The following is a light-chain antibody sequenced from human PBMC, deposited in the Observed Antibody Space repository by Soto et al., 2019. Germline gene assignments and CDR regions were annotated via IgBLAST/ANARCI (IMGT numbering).Light chain of an antibody. CDR3: QHYGRSPWT. J-gene: IGKJ1*01. V-gene: IGKV3-20*01. CDR2: GAS. CDR1: QTGGASY. Sequence: EIVLTQSPDTLSLSPGDRATVSCRASQTGGASYVAWYQHRPGQAPKFLMYGASTRATGIPDRFSGSGSGTEFTLTIDSLEPEDFGLYYCQHYGRSPWTFGQGTRVEI.